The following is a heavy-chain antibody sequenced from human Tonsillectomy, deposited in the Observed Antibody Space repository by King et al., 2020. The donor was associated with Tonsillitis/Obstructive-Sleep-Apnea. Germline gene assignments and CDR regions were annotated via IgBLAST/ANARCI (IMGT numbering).Heavy chain of an antibody. Sequence: EVQLQESGAEVKKPGESLRISCKGSGYSFTSYWSSWVRQMPGKGLEWMGRIDPSDSYTNYSPSFQGHVTISADKSISTAYLQWSSLKASDTAMYYCATNDCSSTSCLDAFDIWGQGTMVTVSS. D-gene: IGHD2-2*01. J-gene: IGHJ3*02. CDR2: IDPSDSYT. V-gene: IGHV5-10-1*01. CDR1: GYSFTSYW. CDR3: ATNDCSSTSCLDAFDI.